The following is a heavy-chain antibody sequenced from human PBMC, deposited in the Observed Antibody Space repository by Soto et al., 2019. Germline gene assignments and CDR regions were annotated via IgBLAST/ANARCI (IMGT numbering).Heavy chain of an antibody. D-gene: IGHD6-19*01. Sequence: ASVKVSCKASGYTFTNYDINWVRQAPGQGLEWMGWINAGNGNTKYSQKFQGRVTITRDTSASTAYMELSSLRSEDTAVYYCARAVAVPADFDYWGQGTLVTVSS. J-gene: IGHJ4*02. CDR2: INAGNGNT. CDR3: ARAVAVPADFDY. V-gene: IGHV1-3*01. CDR1: GYTFTNYD.